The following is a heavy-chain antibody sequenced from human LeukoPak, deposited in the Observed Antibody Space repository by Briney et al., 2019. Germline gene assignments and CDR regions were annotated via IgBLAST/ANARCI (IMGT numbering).Heavy chain of an antibody. V-gene: IGHV3-23*01. CDR3: ANGGPYYDFWSGYFFFDY. Sequence: GGSLRLSCAASGFTFSSYAMSWVRQAPGKGLEWVSAISGSGGSTYYADSVKGRFTISRDNSKNTLYLQMNSLRAEDTAVYYCANGGPYYDFWSGYFFFDYWGQGTLVTVSS. D-gene: IGHD3-3*01. CDR2: ISGSGGST. CDR1: GFTFSSYA. J-gene: IGHJ4*02.